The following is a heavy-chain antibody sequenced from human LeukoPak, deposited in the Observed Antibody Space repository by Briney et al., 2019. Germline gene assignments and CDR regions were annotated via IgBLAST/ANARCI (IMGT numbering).Heavy chain of an antibody. D-gene: IGHD2-2*01. Sequence: VASVKVSCKASGYTFTSYGISWVQQAPGQGLEWMGWISAYNGNTNYAQKLQGRVTMTTDTSTSTAYMELRSLRSDDTAVYYCARDPTVRRYCSSTSCYEEVKLNYYMDVWGKGTTVTISS. V-gene: IGHV1-18*01. J-gene: IGHJ6*03. CDR1: GYTFTSYG. CDR2: ISAYNGNT. CDR3: ARDPTVRRYCSSTSCYEEVKLNYYMDV.